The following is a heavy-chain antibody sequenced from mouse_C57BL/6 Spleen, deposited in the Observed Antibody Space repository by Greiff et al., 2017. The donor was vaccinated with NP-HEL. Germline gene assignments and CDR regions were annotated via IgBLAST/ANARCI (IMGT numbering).Heavy chain of an antibody. J-gene: IGHJ2*01. CDR2: IYPGSGNT. CDR1: GYTFTDYY. CDR3: ARGTFTTVYFDY. Sequence: QVQLKQSGAELVRPGASVKLSCKASGYTFTDYYINWVKQRPGQGLEWIARIYPGSGNTYYNEKFKGKATLTAEKSSSTAYMQLSSLTSEDSAVYFCARGTFTTVYFDYWGQGTTLTVSS. D-gene: IGHD1-1*01. V-gene: IGHV1-76*01.